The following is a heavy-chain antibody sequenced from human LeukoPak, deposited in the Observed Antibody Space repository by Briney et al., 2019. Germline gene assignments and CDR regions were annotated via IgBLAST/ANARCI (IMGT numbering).Heavy chain of an antibody. CDR1: GFTIRSYA. CDR3: ARWGSGTGG. J-gene: IGHJ4*02. CDR2: ISYDGSNK. Sequence: GGSLRLSCAVSGFTIRSYAMNWVRQAPGKGLEWVAVISYDGSNKYYADSVKGRFTISRDNSKNTLYLQMNSLRAEETAVYYCARWGSGTGGWGQGTLVTVSS. D-gene: IGHD3-10*01. V-gene: IGHV3-30*04.